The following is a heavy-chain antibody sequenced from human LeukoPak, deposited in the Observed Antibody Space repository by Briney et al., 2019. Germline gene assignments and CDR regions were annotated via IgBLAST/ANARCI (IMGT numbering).Heavy chain of an antibody. Sequence: SVTVSCTASGFTFTSSAMQWVRQARGQRLEWIGWIVVGSGNTNYAQKFQERVTITRDMSTSTAYMELSSLRSEDTAVYYCAADRYDSSGYYHFDYWGQGTLVTVSS. CDR3: AADRYDSSGYYHFDY. D-gene: IGHD3-22*01. V-gene: IGHV1-58*02. CDR1: GFTFTSSA. J-gene: IGHJ4*02. CDR2: IVVGSGNT.